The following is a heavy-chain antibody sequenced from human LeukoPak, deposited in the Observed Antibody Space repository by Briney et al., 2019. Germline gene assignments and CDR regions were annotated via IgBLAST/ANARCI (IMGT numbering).Heavy chain of an antibody. CDR1: GGSFSGYY. Sequence: SETLSLTCAVYGGSFSGYYWSWIRQPPGKGLEWIGEINHSGSTNYNPSLKSRVTISVDTSKNQFSLKLSSVTAADTAVYYCARAGVGYSSGWYSLDYWGQGTLVTVSS. J-gene: IGHJ4*02. CDR2: INHSGST. V-gene: IGHV4-34*01. CDR3: ARAGVGYSSGWYSLDY. D-gene: IGHD6-19*01.